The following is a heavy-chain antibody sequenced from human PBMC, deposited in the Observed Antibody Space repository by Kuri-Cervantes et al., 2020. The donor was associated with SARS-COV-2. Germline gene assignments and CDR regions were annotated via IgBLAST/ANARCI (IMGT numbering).Heavy chain of an antibody. CDR3: ARAGSYLDAFDI. Sequence: GSLRLSCTVSGGSISSYYWSWIRQPPGKGLEWIGYIYYSGSTNYNPSLKSRVTISVDTSKNQFSLKLSSVTAADTAVYYCARAGSYLDAFDIWGQGTMVTVSS. J-gene: IGHJ3*02. V-gene: IGHV4-59*08. CDR1: GGSISSYY. D-gene: IGHD1-26*01. CDR2: IYYSGST.